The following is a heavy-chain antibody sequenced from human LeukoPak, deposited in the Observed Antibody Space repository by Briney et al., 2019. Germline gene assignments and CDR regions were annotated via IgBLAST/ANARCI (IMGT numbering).Heavy chain of an antibody. Sequence: PSETLSLTCAVYGGSFSGYYWSWIRHPPGQGLEWIGEINHSGSTNYNPSLKSRVTISVDTSKNQFSLKLSSVTAADTAVYYCARGRYCSSTSCYYNWFDPWGQGTLVTVSS. J-gene: IGHJ5*02. V-gene: IGHV4-34*01. CDR1: GGSFSGYY. D-gene: IGHD2-2*01. CDR2: INHSGST. CDR3: ARGRYCSSTSCYYNWFDP.